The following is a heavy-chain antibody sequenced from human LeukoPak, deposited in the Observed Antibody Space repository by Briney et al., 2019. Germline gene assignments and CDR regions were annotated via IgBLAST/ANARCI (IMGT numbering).Heavy chain of an antibody. Sequence: PSQTLSLTCAVSVGSISSADFYWSWIRQHPGKVLEWIGYIYHSGRTYYNPSLRSRVTISVDRSKNQFSLKLTSVTAADTAVYYCARLGGYDYFIDYWGQGTLVTVSS. CDR1: VGSISSADFY. V-gene: IGHV4-30-2*01. CDR3: ARLGGYDYFIDY. J-gene: IGHJ4*02. D-gene: IGHD5-12*01. CDR2: IYHSGRT.